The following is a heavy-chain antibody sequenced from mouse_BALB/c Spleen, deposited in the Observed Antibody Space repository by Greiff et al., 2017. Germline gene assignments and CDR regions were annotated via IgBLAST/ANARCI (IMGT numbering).Heavy chain of an antibody. Sequence: DVKLQESGPGLVKPSQSLSLTCTVTGYSITSDYAWNWIRQFPGNKLEWMGYISYSGSTSYNPSLKSRISITRDTSKNQFFLQLNSVTTEDTATYYCASTVGYAMDYWGQGTSVTVSS. D-gene: IGHD1-1*01. CDR3: ASTVGYAMDY. CDR2: ISYSGST. CDR1: GYSITSDYA. J-gene: IGHJ4*01. V-gene: IGHV3-2*02.